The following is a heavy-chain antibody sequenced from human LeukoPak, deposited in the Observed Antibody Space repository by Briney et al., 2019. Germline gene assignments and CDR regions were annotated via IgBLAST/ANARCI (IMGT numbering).Heavy chain of an antibody. CDR1: GYIFTDYY. D-gene: IGHD2-15*01. V-gene: IGHV1-2*02. Sequence: ASVKVSCKASGYIFTDYYLHWVRQAPGQGLEWMGWINPNSGGTNFAQKFQGRVTMSRGNSISTAFMELSRLRSDDTAVYYCARDRYSSGISSDYWGKGTLVTVSS. J-gene: IGHJ4*02. CDR2: INPNSGGT. CDR3: ARDRYSSGISSDY.